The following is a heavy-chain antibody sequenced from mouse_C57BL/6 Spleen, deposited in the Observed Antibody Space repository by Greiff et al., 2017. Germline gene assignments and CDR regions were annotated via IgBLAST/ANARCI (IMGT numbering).Heavy chain of an antibody. CDR1: GYTFTSSW. Sequence: QVQLQQPGAELVKPGASVKLSCKASGYTFTSSWMLWVMQRPGRGLEWIGRFDPIRGGTKYNEKFKSKATLSVDKPSSTAYMQLSSLTSEDSAVYCCARAGQLRVFDYRGQGTTLTAST. CDR2: FDPIRGGT. D-gene: IGHD3-2*02. J-gene: IGHJ2*01. CDR3: ARAGQLRVFDY. V-gene: IGHV1-72*01.